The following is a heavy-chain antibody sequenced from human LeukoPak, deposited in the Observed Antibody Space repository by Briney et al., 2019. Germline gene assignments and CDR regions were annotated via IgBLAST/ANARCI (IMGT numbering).Heavy chain of an antibody. CDR1: GYTFTSYG. Sequence: GASVKVSCKASGYTFTSYGISWVRQAPGQGLEWMGWISAYNGNTNYAQKLQGRVTMTTDTSTSTAYMELRSLRSDDTAVYYCARTPHQGAAVACTGRPYFDYWGQGTLVTVSS. V-gene: IGHV1-18*04. D-gene: IGHD2-8*02. CDR3: ARTPHQGAAVACTGRPYFDY. J-gene: IGHJ4*02. CDR2: ISAYNGNT.